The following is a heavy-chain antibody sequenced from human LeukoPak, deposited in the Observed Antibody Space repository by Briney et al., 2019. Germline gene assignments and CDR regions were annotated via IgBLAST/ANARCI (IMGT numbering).Heavy chain of an antibody. D-gene: IGHD1-26*01. CDR3: MRPLYSGSYMSGFDI. Sequence: SGESLKISCKGSGYNFPRFWIAWVRQMPGKGLEWMGIIYPHDSDTRYSPSFQGQVTISADKSISTAYLHWSSLKASDTAMYYCMRPLYSGSYMSGFDIWGQGTMVTVSS. CDR1: GYNFPRFW. V-gene: IGHV5-51*01. J-gene: IGHJ3*02. CDR2: IYPHDSDT.